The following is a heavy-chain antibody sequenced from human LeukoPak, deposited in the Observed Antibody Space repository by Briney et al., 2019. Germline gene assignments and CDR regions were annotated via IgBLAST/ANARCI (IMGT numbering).Heavy chain of an antibody. D-gene: IGHD1-14*01. CDR3: AKRTAGSWYSFDD. J-gene: IGHJ4*02. V-gene: IGHV3-23*01. Sequence: PGGSLRLSCAASGFTVSSNYMSWVRQAPGEGLEWVSVISGPGGSAYYADSVKGRFTISRDNSKNTLYLQMNSLRAEDTAVYYCAKRTAGSWYSFDDWGQGTLVTVSS. CDR1: GFTVSSNY. CDR2: ISGPGGSA.